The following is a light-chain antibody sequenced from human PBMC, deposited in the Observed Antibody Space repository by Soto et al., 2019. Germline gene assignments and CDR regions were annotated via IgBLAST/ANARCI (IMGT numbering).Light chain of an antibody. CDR1: SSDVGSYKL. CDR3: CSYAGGTSVV. V-gene: IGLV2-23*01. CDR2: EDI. J-gene: IGLJ2*01. Sequence: QSALTQPASVSGSPGQSITISCTGTSSDVGSYKLVSWYQRHPGKAPKLMIYEDIERPSGVSNRFSGSKSGNTASLTISGLQTEDEADYYCCSYAGGTSVVFGGGTKLTVL.